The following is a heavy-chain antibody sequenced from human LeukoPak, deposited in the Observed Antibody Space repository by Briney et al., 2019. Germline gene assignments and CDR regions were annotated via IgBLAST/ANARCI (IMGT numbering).Heavy chain of an antibody. V-gene: IGHV3-66*01. Sequence: GGSLRLSCAASGFTVSSNYMGWVRQAPGKGLEWVSVIYSGGSTYYADSVKGRFTISRDNSKNTLYLQMNSLRAEDTAVYYCARGAYGSGSLTFNYYYYYGMDVWGQGTTVTVSS. CDR1: GFTVSSNY. J-gene: IGHJ6*02. D-gene: IGHD3-10*01. CDR2: IYSGGST. CDR3: ARGAYGSGSLTFNYYYYYGMDV.